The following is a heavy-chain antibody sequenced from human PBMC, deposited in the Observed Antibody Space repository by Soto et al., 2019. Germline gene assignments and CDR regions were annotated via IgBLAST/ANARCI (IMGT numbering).Heavy chain of an antibody. J-gene: IGHJ2*01. CDR3: ARLHGVGATKGWYFDL. V-gene: IGHV4-59*08. CDR2: IYYSGST. CDR1: GGSISSYY. Sequence: SETLSLTCTVSGGSISSYYWSWIRQPPGKGLEWIGYIYYSGSTNYNPSLKSRVTISVDTSKNQFSLKLSSVTAADTAVYYCARLHGVGATKGWYFDLWGRGTLVTVSS. D-gene: IGHD1-26*01.